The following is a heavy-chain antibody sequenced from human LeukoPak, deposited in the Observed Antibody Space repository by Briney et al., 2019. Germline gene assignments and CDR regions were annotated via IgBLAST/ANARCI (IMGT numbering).Heavy chain of an antibody. V-gene: IGHV3-7*03. CDR3: ARVTLYRTPYYYGSGSWVDY. Sequence: GGSLRLSCEGSAFIFSGHWMNWVRQTPGKGLEWVASIKEDGSERQYVDSVKGRFSISRDNTKGSLFLQLNSLRAEDTAVYYCARVTLYRTPYYYGSGSWVDYWGQGTLVTVSS. CDR2: IKEDGSER. J-gene: IGHJ4*02. D-gene: IGHD3-10*01. CDR1: AFIFSGHW.